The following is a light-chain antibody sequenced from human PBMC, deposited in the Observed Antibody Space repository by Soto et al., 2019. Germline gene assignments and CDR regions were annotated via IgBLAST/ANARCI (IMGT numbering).Light chain of an antibody. V-gene: IGKV1-39*01. CDR1: QSISSS. Sequence: DIQMTPSPSSLSASVGDRVTITCWASQSISSSLYWYQQKPGKAPKLLIYATSSSQSGVPSRFSGSGSGTDFTLTISSLQPEDFATYYCQQSYSTPLTFGQGTKVEIK. CDR2: ATS. CDR3: QQSYSTPLT. J-gene: IGKJ1*01.